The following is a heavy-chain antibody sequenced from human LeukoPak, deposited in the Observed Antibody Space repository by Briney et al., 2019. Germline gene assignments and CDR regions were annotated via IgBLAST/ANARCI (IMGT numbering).Heavy chain of an antibody. J-gene: IGHJ4*02. CDR3: ARVGRYCSGGSCWGSNDY. CDR1: GYTFTSFG. Sequence: ASVKVSCKASGYTFTSFGISWVRQAPGQGLEWMGWISTYNANTNYAQKLQGRVTMTTDTSTSTAYMELRSLRSDDTAVYYCARVGRYCSGGSCWGSNDYWGQGTLVTVSS. D-gene: IGHD2-15*01. V-gene: IGHV1-18*01. CDR2: ISTYNANT.